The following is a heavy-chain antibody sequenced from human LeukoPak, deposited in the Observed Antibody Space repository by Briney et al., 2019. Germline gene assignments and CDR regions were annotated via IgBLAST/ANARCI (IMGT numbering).Heavy chain of an antibody. CDR3: ARDLRYCSSTSCYAHTYYYYMDV. CDR2: IYYSGST. D-gene: IGHD2-2*01. J-gene: IGHJ6*03. Sequence: SETLSLTCTVSGGSISSSTYHWGWIRQPPGKGLEWIGSIYYSGSTYYNPSLKSRVTMSVDTSKNQFSLKLSSVTAADTAVYYCARDLRYCSSTSCYAHTYYYYMDVWGKGTTVTISS. CDR1: GGSISSSTYH. V-gene: IGHV4-39*07.